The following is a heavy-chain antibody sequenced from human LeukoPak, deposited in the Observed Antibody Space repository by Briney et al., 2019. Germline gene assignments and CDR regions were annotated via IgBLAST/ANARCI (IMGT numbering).Heavy chain of an antibody. CDR1: GLTFSSYE. CDR2: ISSSGGTI. J-gene: IGHJ4*02. CDR3: ARMRPELDY. D-gene: IGHD6-6*01. V-gene: IGHV3-48*03. Sequence: PGGSLRLSCAASGLTFSSYEMNWVRQAPGKGLEWVSYISSSGGTIYYADSVKGRFTISRDNAKNSLYLQMNSLRAEDTAVYYCARMRPELDYWGQGTLVTVSS.